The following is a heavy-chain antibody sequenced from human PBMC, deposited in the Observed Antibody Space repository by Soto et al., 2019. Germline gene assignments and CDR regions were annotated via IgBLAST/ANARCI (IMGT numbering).Heavy chain of an antibody. CDR3: ATGRTYSGSYCFDY. V-gene: IGHV1-69*06. D-gene: IGHD1-26*01. J-gene: IGHJ4*02. CDR1: GGTFKTYT. CDR2: IIPMYDSA. Sequence: QVQLLQSGAELKKPGSSVNVSCAASGGTFKTYTINWVRQAPGQGLEWIGQIIPMYDSANYAQRFQGRVNISADKSTNIADMEMSGLRSEDTALYYCATGRTYSGSYCFDYWGQGTLVSVSS.